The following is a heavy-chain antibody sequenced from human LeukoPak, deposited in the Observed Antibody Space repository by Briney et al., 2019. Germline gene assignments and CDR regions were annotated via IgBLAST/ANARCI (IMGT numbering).Heavy chain of an antibody. J-gene: IGHJ4*02. CDR2: ISAGGGSS. V-gene: IGHV3-23*01. CDR1: GLTVTSYA. D-gene: IGHD6-13*01. CDR3: AKGADSSIAAAGNLFDY. Sequence: GGSLRLSWAAAGLTVTSYAVSWVRQARGEGRGWGSAISAGGGSSSYADYVKGRFTIARDNSKNTLYLQMNSLRAEDTAVYYCAKGADSSIAAAGNLFDYWGQGTLVTVSS.